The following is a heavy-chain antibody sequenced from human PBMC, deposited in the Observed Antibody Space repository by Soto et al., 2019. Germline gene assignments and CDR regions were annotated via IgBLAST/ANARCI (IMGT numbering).Heavy chain of an antibody. CDR2: ISNSGST. V-gene: IGHV4-30-4*01. J-gene: IGHJ4*02. Sequence: SENLSLTCNVSGGSVTSDEDYWTWIRQSPGKGLEWIGYISNSGSTGYNPSLKTRLSMSVDRSKNQFTLRLTSVTAADTAVYFCATESGSTYGYFDHWGQGTQLTASS. CDR1: GGSVTSDEDY. D-gene: IGHD5-18*01. CDR3: ATESGSTYGYFDH.